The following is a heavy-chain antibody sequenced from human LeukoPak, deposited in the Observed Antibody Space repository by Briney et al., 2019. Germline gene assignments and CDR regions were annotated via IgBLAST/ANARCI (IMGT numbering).Heavy chain of an antibody. CDR3: ARAVRVAATQYYFDY. CDR2: INHSGST. D-gene: IGHD2-15*01. Sequence: PSETLSLTCAVYGGSFSGYYWRWIRQPPGKGLEWIGEINHSGSTNYNPSLKSRVTISVDTSKNQFSLKLSSVTAADTAVYYCARAVRVAATQYYFDYWGQGTLVTVSS. CDR1: GGSFSGYY. J-gene: IGHJ4*02. V-gene: IGHV4-34*01.